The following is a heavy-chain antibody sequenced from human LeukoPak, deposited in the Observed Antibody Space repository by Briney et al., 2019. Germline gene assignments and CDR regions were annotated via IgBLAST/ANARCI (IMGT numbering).Heavy chain of an antibody. V-gene: IGHV1-2*02. CDR3: ARDIGYSYGLDVY. J-gene: IGHJ4*02. CDR1: GYTFTGYY. Sequence: ASVKVSCKASGYTFTGYYMHWVRQAPGQGLEWMGWINPNSGGTNYAQKFQGRVTMTRDTSISTAYMELSRLRSDDTAVYYCARDIGYSYGLDVYWGQGTLVTVSS. CDR2: INPNSGGT. D-gene: IGHD5-18*01.